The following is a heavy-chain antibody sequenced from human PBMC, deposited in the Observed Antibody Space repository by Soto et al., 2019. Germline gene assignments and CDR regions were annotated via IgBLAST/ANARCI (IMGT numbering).Heavy chain of an antibody. CDR3: TIGSWSGEVFAI. J-gene: IGHJ3*02. CDR1: GGTFSTYS. D-gene: IGHD2-21*01. V-gene: IGHV1-69*02. Sequence: QVQLVQSGAEVKKPGSAVKVSCKDSGGTFSTYSMFWVRQAPGQGLEWMGRIIPMLGIANYAQKFQGRVTITADKSTATAYMELSSLRSEDTALYYCTIGSWSGEVFAIWGQGTMVTVSS. CDR2: IIPMLGIA.